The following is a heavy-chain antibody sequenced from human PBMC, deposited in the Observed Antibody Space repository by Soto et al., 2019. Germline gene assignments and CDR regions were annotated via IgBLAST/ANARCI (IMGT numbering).Heavy chain of an antibody. CDR3: ARIIGYSYGYVDY. CDR1: DGSISSYY. Sequence: QVQLQESGPGLVKPSETLSLTCTVSDGSISSYYWSWIRQPPGKGLEWIGYIYYSGSTNYNPSLKSRVTISVDTSKNQFSLKLSSVTAADTAVYYCARIIGYSYGYVDYWGQGTLVTVSS. D-gene: IGHD5-18*01. J-gene: IGHJ4*02. V-gene: IGHV4-59*01. CDR2: IYYSGST.